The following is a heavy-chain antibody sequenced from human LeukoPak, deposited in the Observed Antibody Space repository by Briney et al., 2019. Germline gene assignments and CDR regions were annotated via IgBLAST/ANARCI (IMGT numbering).Heavy chain of an antibody. J-gene: IGHJ4*02. CDR2: INHSGST. D-gene: IGHD2-15*01. V-gene: IGHV4-34*01. CDR1: GGSFSGYY. CDR3: AREGWSFFDY. Sequence: PSETLSLTCAVYGGSFSGYYWSWIRQPPGKGLEWIGEINHSGSTNYNPSLKSRVTISVDTSKSQFSLKLSSVTAADTAVYYCAREGWSFFDYWGQGTLVTVSS.